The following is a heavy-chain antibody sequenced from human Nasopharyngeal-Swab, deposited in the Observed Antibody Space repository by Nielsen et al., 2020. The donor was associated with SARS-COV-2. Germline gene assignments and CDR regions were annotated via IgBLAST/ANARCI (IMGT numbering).Heavy chain of an antibody. V-gene: IGHV4-31*03. D-gene: IGHD2-2*01. Sequence: SETLSLTCTVSGGSISSGGYYWSWIRQHPGKGLEWIGYIYYSGSTYYNPSLKSRVTISVDTSKNQFSLKLSSVTAADTAVYYCARYGGTSCLLWGQGTLVTVSS. CDR2: IYYSGST. J-gene: IGHJ4*02. CDR1: GGSISSGGYY. CDR3: ARYGGTSCLL.